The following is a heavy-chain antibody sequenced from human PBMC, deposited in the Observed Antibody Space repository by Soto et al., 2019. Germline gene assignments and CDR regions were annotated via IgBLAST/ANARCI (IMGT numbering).Heavy chain of an antibody. D-gene: IGHD5-18*01. V-gene: IGHV4-31*03. Sequence: QVQLQESGPGLVKPSQTLSLTCTVSGGSISSGGYYWSWIRQHPGKGLEWIGYIYDSGSTYYNPSHKSRITIPVDTSKNQCCLKLSFVSAADMAVYYCAREVRYRYGQTHDPSFDYCVHGTLVTVSS. CDR2: IYDSGST. CDR3: AREVRYRYGQTHDPSFDY. CDR1: GGSISSGGYY. J-gene: IGHJ4*01.